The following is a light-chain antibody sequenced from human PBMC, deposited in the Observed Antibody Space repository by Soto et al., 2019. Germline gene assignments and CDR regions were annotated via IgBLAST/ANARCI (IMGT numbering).Light chain of an antibody. CDR2: AAS. CDR3: QKYNVYPLT. CDR1: QSISTL. J-gene: IGKJ4*01. V-gene: IGKV1-27*01. Sequence: DIQMTQSPSSLSASVGDRVTITCRASQSISTLLAWYQQKPGKVPKLLIYAASTLQGGVPSRFSGSDSGTEFTLTISSLQPEDVAAYYCQKYNVYPLTFGGGTKVDIK.